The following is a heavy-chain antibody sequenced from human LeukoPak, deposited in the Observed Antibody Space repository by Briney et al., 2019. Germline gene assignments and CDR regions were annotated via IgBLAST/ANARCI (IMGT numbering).Heavy chain of an antibody. V-gene: IGHV4-34*01. Sequence: SETLSLTCAVYGGSFSGYHWSWIRQPPGKGLEWIGEINHSGSTNYNPSLKSRVTISVDTSKNQFSLKLSSVTAADTAVYYCARGRATLAYYDFWSGYHYFDYWGQGTLVTVSS. CDR3: ARGRATLAYYDFWSGYHYFDY. CDR2: INHSGST. CDR1: GGSFSGYH. J-gene: IGHJ4*02. D-gene: IGHD3-3*01.